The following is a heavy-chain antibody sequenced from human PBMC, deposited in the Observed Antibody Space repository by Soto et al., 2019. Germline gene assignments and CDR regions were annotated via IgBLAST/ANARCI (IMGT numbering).Heavy chain of an antibody. D-gene: IGHD3-16*02. CDR2: IYYSGST. Sequence: SETLSLTCTVSGSSISSSSYYCGWIRQHPEKGLEWIGSIYYSGSTYYNPSLKSRVTISVDTSKNQFSLKLSSVTAADTAVYYCARNQHLMITFGGVIVPFDPWGQGTLVTVSS. V-gene: IGHV4-39*01. J-gene: IGHJ5*02. CDR3: ARNQHLMITFGGVIVPFDP. CDR1: GSSISSSSYY.